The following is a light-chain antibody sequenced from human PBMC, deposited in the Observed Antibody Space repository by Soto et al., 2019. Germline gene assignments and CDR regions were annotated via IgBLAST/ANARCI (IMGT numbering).Light chain of an antibody. CDR1: SSDVGGYNY. J-gene: IGLJ2*01. CDR2: DVS. CDR3: SSYTSSSTLV. Sequence: QSVLTQPASVSGSPGQSITISCTGTSSDVGGYNYVSWYQQHPGKAPKLMIYDVSNRPSGVSNRFPGSNSGNTASLTISGLQAEDEAHYYCSSYTSSSTLVFGGGTKVTVL. V-gene: IGLV2-14*01.